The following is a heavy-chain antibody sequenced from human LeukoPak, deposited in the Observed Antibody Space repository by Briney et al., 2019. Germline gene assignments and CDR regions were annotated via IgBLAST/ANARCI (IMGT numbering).Heavy chain of an antibody. J-gene: IGHJ6*02. CDR1: GSSISSSSYY. CDR2: IYYSGST. D-gene: IGHD2-2*01. CDR3: ARHQSSGMDV. Sequence: PSETLSLTCTVSGSSISSSSYYWGWTRQLPGKGLEWIGSIYYSGSTYYRPSLKSRVTISVDTSKNQFSLKLSSVTAADTAVYYCARHQSSGMDVWGQGTTVTVSS. V-gene: IGHV4-39*01.